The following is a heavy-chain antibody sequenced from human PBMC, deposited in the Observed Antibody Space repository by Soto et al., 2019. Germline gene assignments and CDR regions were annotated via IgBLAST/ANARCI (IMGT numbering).Heavy chain of an antibody. Sequence: QVQLVQSGAEVKKPGASRKVSCRASGYTFRNYGVTWVRQAPGQGLEWVGWVSAFNGDRNYAQKFQGRVTMTTDTSTSTAYMELRSLRSDDTAVYYCARTPGSGSYSSFWGQGTLVTVSA. CDR1: GYTFRNYG. V-gene: IGHV1-18*01. J-gene: IGHJ4*02. CDR2: VSAFNGDR. D-gene: IGHD1-26*01. CDR3: ARTPGSGSYSSF.